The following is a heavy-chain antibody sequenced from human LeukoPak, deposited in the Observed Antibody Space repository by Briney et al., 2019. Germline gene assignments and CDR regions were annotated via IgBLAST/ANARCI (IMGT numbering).Heavy chain of an antibody. CDR1: GGSISSGGYS. CDR2: INHSGST. D-gene: IGHD6-19*01. CDR3: ARGGKYSSGWYDYYYYGMDV. V-gene: IGHV4-30-2*01. J-gene: IGHJ6*02. Sequence: PSETLSLTCAVSGGSISSGGYSWSWIRQPPGKGLEWIGEINHSGSTNYNPSLKSRVTISVDTSKNQFSLKLSSVTAADTAVYYCARGGKYSSGWYDYYYYGMDVWGQGTTVTVSS.